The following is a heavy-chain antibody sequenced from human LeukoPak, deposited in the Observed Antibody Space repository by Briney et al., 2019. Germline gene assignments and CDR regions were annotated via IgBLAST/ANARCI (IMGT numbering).Heavy chain of an antibody. Sequence: PGGSLRLSCTVSGFTVSSNSMSWVRQAPGKGLEWVSFIYSDNTHYSDSVKGRFTISRDNSKNTLYLQMNSLRAEDTALYYCGKGGAVSSKSITLVRGTRRYNYYMDVWGKGTTVTISS. V-gene: IGHV3-53*01. D-gene: IGHD3-10*01. J-gene: IGHJ6*03. CDR1: GFTVSSNS. CDR3: GKGGAVSSKSITLVRGTRRYNYYMDV. CDR2: IYSDNT.